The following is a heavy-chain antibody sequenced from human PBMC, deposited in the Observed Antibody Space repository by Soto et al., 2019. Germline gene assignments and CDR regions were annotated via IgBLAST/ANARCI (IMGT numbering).Heavy chain of an antibody. Sequence: SETLSLTCTVSGGSISSYYWSWIRQPPGKGLEWIGYIYYSGSTNYNPSLKSRVTISVDTSKNQFSLKLSSVTAADTAVYYCARGEVVVAATRVYYYYGMDVWGQGTTVTVSS. CDR2: IYYSGST. D-gene: IGHD2-15*01. CDR3: ARGEVVVAATRVYYYYGMDV. V-gene: IGHV4-59*01. J-gene: IGHJ6*02. CDR1: GGSISSYY.